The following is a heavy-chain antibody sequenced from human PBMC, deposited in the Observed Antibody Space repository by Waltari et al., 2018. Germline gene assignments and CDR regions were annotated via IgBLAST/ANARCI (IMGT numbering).Heavy chain of an antibody. CDR1: GFTFGTYS. CDR2: ISPTSTTI. V-gene: IGHV3-48*04. J-gene: IGHJ4*02. CDR3: ARIAALFLLDY. Sequence: EVQLVESGGGLIQPGGSLRLSCAASGFTFGTYSMNWDRQAPGKGLEWVSYISPTSTTIYYADSVKGRFTISRDNAKNTLYLQMNSLRAEDTAVYYCARIAALFLLDYWGQGTLVTVSS. D-gene: IGHD6-6*01.